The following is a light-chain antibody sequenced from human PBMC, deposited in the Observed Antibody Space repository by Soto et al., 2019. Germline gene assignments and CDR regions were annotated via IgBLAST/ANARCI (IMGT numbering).Light chain of an antibody. Sequence: DIQVTQYTSSLSASVGDRVTITCRASQSISSYLIWYQQKPGKAPKLLIYDASDLETGVPSRFSGSGSGTGFTFTISSLQPEDFATYYCQQYESLPLTFGQGTRLEI. V-gene: IGKV1-33*01. CDR2: DAS. CDR1: QSISSY. J-gene: IGKJ5*01. CDR3: QQYESLPLT.